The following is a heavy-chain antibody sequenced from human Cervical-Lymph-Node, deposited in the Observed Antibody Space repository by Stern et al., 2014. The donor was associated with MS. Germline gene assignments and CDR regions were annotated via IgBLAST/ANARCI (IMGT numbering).Heavy chain of an antibody. J-gene: IGHJ4*02. D-gene: IGHD1-26*01. CDR3: ARGGIVGAPRGSYYFDY. CDR2: IWYDGSNK. V-gene: IGHV3-33*01. CDR1: GFTFSSYG. Sequence: VQLVESGGGVVQPGRSLRLSCAASGFTFSSYGMHWVRQAPGKGLEGGAVIWYDGSNKYYADSVKGRFTISRDNSKNTLYLQMNSLRAEDTAVYYCARGGIVGAPRGSYYFDYWGQGTLVTVSS.